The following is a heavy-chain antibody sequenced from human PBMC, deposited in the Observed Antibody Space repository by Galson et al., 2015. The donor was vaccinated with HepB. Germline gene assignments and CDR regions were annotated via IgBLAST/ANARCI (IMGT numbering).Heavy chain of an antibody. CDR1: GYTFSDYC. CDR3: ARVRGSGLDPHSWFVV. V-gene: IGHV5-51*03. CDR2: IYPDDSDT. D-gene: IGHD3-10*01. J-gene: IGHJ5*02. Sequence: QSGAEVKKPGESLKISCEASGYTFSDYCIAWVRKMPGKGLECMGIIYPDDSDTKYSPSFQGQVTFSVDKSVTTAYLQWSGLRASDIGIYYCARVRGSGLDPHSWFVVGGQGTLVTVSS.